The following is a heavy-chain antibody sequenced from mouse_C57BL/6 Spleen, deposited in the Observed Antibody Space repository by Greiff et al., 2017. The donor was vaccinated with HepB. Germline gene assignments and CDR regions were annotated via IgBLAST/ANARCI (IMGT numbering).Heavy chain of an antibody. D-gene: IGHD3-1*01. J-gene: IGHJ3*01. CDR3: AGAVGYVGWFAD. CDR1: GFTFSSYA. CDR2: ISDGGSYT. V-gene: IGHV5-4*03. Sequence: EVKLVESGGGLVKPGGSLKLSCAASGFTFSSYAMSWVRQTPEKRLEWVATISDGGSYTYYPDNVKGRFTISRDNAKNNLYLQMSHLKSEDTAMYYCAGAVGYVGWFADWGQGTLVTVSA.